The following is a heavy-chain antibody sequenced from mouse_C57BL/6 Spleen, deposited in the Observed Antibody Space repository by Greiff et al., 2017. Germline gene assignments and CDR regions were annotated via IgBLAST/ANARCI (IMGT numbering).Heavy chain of an antibody. J-gene: IGHJ4*01. CDR3: AREHYGRSYDAMDY. D-gene: IGHD1-1*01. CDR1: GFNIKNTY. Sequence: VQLQQSVAELVRPGASVKLSCTASGFNIKNTYMHWVKQRPEQGLEWIGRIDPANGNTKYAPKFQGKATITADTSATTACLQLSSLTSEDTAIYYCAREHYGRSYDAMDYWGQGTSVTVSS. V-gene: IGHV14-3*01. CDR2: IDPANGNT.